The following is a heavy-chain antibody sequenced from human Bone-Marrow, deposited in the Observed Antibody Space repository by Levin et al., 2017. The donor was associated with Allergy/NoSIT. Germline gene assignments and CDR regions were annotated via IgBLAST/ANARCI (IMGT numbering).Heavy chain of an antibody. Sequence: GESLKISCVGSGFTFSNYGIQWVRQAPGKGLEWVAVVWYDGTIKQYSDPVKGRFSISRDNSKNMVQLEMNSLRVEDTAVYFCAREALGVSAYWGEGTLVIVSA. J-gene: IGHJ4*02. CDR1: GFTFSNYG. CDR3: AREALGVSAY. V-gene: IGHV3-33*01. CDR2: VWYDGTIK. D-gene: IGHD3-10*01.